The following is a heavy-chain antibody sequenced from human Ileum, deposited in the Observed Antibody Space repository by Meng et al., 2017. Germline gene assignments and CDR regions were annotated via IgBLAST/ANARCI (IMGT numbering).Heavy chain of an antibody. CDR1: GFTGSNYA. J-gene: IGHJ5*02. Sequence: EVQRLESGGGVVQPGGSLRRSCAAAGFTGSNYAMGWVRQAPGRGLDWVSAIRASGDRTFYADSVKGRFTISRDSSKNTLYLEMNSLRAEDTAIYYCAKEGGGYCSSTSCHINWFDPWGQGTLVTVSS. CDR3: AKEGGGYCSSTSCHINWFDP. CDR2: IRASGDRT. V-gene: IGHV3-23*01. D-gene: IGHD2-2*02.